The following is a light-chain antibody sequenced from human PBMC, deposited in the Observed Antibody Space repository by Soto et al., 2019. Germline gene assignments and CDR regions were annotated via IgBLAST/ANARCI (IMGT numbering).Light chain of an antibody. CDR1: SSNIGSQT. CDR3: ATWDGRLNGWV. J-gene: IGLJ3*02. V-gene: IGLV1-44*01. CDR2: SNN. Sequence: QAVVTQPLSASGTPGQRVAISCSGSSSNIGSQTVNWYQQQLPGTAPKLLIYSNNQRPSGVPDRFSGSKSGTSASLAISGLQSEDEADYYCATWDGRLNGWVFGGGTKLTVL.